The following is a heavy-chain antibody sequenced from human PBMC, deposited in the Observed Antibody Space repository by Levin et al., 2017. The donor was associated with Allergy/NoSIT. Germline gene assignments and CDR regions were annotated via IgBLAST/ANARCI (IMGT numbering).Heavy chain of an antibody. CDR1: GFTFSSYA. CDR3: AKGGTGWDCSGGSCYWAAFDS. J-gene: IGHJ3*02. V-gene: IGHV3-23*01. Sequence: GESLKISCAASGFTFSSYAMSWVRQAPGKGLEWVSAISGSGGSTYYADSVKGRFTISRDNSKNTLYLQMNSLRAEDTAVYYCAKGGTGWDCSGGSCYWAAFDSWGQGTMVTVSS. CDR2: ISGSGGST. D-gene: IGHD2-15*01.